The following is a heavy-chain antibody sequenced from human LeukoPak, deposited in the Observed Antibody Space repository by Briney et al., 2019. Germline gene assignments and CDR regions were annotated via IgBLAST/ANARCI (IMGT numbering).Heavy chain of an antibody. J-gene: IGHJ4*02. CDR1: GGSISSSGYY. D-gene: IGHD3-10*01. V-gene: IGHV4-39*01. Sequence: PSETLSLTCTVSGGSISSSGYYWGWIRQPPGKGPEWIGNIYYSGSTYYSPSLKSRVTISVDTSKNELSLKLSSVTAADTAVYYCARHQGFTSMVRGVIDYWGQGTLVTVSS. CDR3: ARHQGFTSMVRGVIDY. CDR2: IYYSGST.